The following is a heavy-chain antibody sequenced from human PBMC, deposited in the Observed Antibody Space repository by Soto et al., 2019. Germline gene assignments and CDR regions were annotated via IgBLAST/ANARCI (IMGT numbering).Heavy chain of an antibody. D-gene: IGHD6-13*01. J-gene: IGHJ4*02. CDR3: ARDGTTTTAAGFDH. CDR2: ISYDGSDN. V-gene: IGHV3-30-3*01. CDR1: GFTLGSYA. Sequence: LRLSCEVSGFTLGSYAMHWVRQAPGKGLEWVSVISYDGSDNYYADSVKGRFTISRDNSKNTLYLHMNSLRPEDTAVYYCARDGTTTTAAGFDHWGQGTLVTVSS.